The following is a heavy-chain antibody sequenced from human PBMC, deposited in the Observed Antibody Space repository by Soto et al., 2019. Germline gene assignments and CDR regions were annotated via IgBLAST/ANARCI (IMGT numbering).Heavy chain of an antibody. CDR2: ISAYNGNT. V-gene: IGHV1-18*01. D-gene: IGHD6-19*01. CDR1: GYTFTSYG. J-gene: IGHJ4*02. CDR3: ARVYSSGWYPSETEDFDY. Sequence: ASVKVSCKASGYTFTSYGISWVRQAPGQGLEWMGWISAYNGNTNYAQKLQGRVTMTTDTSTSTAYMELRSLRSDDTAVYYCARVYSSGWYPSETEDFDYWGQGTLVNGS.